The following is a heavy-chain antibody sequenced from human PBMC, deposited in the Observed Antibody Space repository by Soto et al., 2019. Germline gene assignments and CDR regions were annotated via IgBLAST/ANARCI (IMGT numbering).Heavy chain of an antibody. V-gene: IGHV3-33*01. CDR1: GFTFSSYV. CDR2: IWYDGSNK. Sequence: GGSLRLSCAASGFTFSSYVMHWVRQSPGKGLEWVAVIWYDGSNKYHADSVKGRFTISRDNSKNTLYLQMNSLRAEDTAVYYCARDPVVVIPGTFTPDYWGQGTLVTVSS. CDR3: ARDPVVVIPGTFTPDY. D-gene: IGHD3-22*01. J-gene: IGHJ4*02.